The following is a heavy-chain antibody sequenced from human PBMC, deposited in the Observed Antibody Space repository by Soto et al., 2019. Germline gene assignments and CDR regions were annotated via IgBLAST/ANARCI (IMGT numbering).Heavy chain of an antibody. Sequence: ASVKVSCKASGYTFTSYDINWVRQATGQGLEWMGWMNPNSGNTGYAQKFQGRVTMTRNTSISTAYMELSSLRSEDTAVYYCARLSPDDYGDYWWFAPRGQGTSVTGTS. CDR3: ARLSPDDYGDYWWFAP. J-gene: IGHJ5*02. D-gene: IGHD4-17*01. V-gene: IGHV1-8*01. CDR2: MNPNSGNT. CDR1: GYTFTSYD.